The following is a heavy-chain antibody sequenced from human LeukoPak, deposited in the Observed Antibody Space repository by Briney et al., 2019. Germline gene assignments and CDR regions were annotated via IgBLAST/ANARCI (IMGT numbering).Heavy chain of an antibody. CDR1: GFTFSSYA. CDR3: AKRRIGQDAFDI. Sequence: SGGSLRFSCAASGFTFSSYAMSWVRQAPGKGLEWVSAISGSGGSTYYADSVKGRFTISRDNSKNTLYLQMNSLRAEDTAVYYCAKRRIGQDAFDIWGQGTMVTVSS. V-gene: IGHV3-23*01. D-gene: IGHD2-15*01. J-gene: IGHJ3*02. CDR2: ISGSGGST.